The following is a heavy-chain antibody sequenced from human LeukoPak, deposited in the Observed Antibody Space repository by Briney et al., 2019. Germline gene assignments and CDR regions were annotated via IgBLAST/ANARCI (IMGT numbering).Heavy chain of an antibody. V-gene: IGHV3-66*01. J-gene: IGHJ6*02. CDR3: AGSSSWYYYYGMDV. Sequence: GGSLRLSCEASGFTFSDYYMIWVRQAPGKGLEWVSVIYSGGSTYYADSVKGRFTISRDNSKNTLYLQMNSLRAEDTAVYYCAGSSSWYYYYGMDVWGQGTTVTVSS. CDR2: IYSGGST. CDR1: GFTFSDYY. D-gene: IGHD6-13*01.